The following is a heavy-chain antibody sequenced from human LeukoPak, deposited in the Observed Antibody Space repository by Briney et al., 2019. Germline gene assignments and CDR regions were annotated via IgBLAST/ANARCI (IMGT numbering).Heavy chain of an antibody. CDR3: ARREYDFWSGYFYYFDY. CDR2: INHSGST. CDR1: GGSFSGYY. V-gene: IGHV4-34*01. Sequence: SETLSLTCAVYGGSFSGYYWSWIRQPPGKGLEWIGEINHSGSTNYNPSLKSRVTISVDTSKNQFSLKLSSVTAADTAVYYCARREYDFWSGYFYYFDYWGQGTLVPVSS. J-gene: IGHJ4*02. D-gene: IGHD3-3*01.